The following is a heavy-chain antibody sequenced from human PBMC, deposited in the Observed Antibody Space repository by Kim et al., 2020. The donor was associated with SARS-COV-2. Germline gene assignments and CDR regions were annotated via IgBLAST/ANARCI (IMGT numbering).Heavy chain of an antibody. CDR3: AKDVWGYSGMDV. J-gene: IGHJ6*02. D-gene: IGHD3-16*02. CDR2: IGGAGDST. Sequence: GGSLRLSCAASGFTFSTNAMDWVRQAPGKGLEWVSGIGGAGDSTYSADSVRRRFTISRDISKSTLYLQMNRLRAEDTALYYCAKDVWGYSGMDVWGQGTTVTVSS. CDR1: GFTFSTNA. V-gene: IGHV3-23*01.